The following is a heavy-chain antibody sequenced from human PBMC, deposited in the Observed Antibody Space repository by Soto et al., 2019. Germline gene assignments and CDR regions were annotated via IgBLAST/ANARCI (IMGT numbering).Heavy chain of an antibody. J-gene: IGHJ4*02. CDR1: GDSISGSNYY. D-gene: IGHD6-13*01. V-gene: IGHV4-39*01. CDR3: ATSYGNAWYTY. CDR2: TSYSGSA. Sequence: SETLSLTCTVSGDSISGSNYYWGWIRQPPGKGLEWIGSTSYSGSAYYNPSLKSRLTISVDTSKNQFYLNLRSVTAADTAVYYCATSYGNAWYTYWGQGTQVTVSS.